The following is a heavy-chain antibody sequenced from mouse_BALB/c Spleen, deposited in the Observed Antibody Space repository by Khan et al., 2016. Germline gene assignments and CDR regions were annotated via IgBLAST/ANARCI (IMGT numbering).Heavy chain of an antibody. CDR3: GRGDY. J-gene: IGHJ2*01. CDR2: ISSGGSAI. CDR1: VFTFSSFG. Sequence: EVELVESGGGLVQPGGSRKLSCAASVFTFSSFGMHWVRQAPEKGLEWLAFISSGGSAIYYSDTVKGRFTISRDNPKNTLFLQMTSLWSDDTAMYYCGRGDYWGQGTTLTVSS. V-gene: IGHV5-17*02.